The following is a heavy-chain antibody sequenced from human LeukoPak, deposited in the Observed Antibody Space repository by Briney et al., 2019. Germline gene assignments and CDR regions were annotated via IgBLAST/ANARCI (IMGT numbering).Heavy chain of an antibody. CDR3: ARRATDASFSFFDV. J-gene: IGHJ3*01. D-gene: IGHD3-10*01. CDR2: ISGDSTYI. V-gene: IGHV3-21*06. Sequence: GGSLRLSCAASGFTFSSFPMHWVRQIPGERPEWVSSISGDSTYIYYADSVKGRFTISRDNTNNSLFLQMNSLRAEDTATYFCARRATDASFSFFDVWGQGTTVTVSS. CDR1: GFTFSSFP.